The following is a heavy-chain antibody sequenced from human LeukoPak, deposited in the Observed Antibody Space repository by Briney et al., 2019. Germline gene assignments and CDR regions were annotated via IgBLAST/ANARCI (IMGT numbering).Heavy chain of an antibody. CDR3: ARVPRSDIWR. CDR2: IYYSGTT. Sequence: SETLSLTCTVSGDSIVRTNLYWGWIRQPPGKGLEWIGSIYYSGTTNYNPSLKSRVTISVDTSKKQFSLKLRSVTAADTAVYYCARVPRSDIWRWDQGMLTTVTS. J-gene: IGHJ4*02. CDR1: GDSIVRTNLY. D-gene: IGHD3-3*01. V-gene: IGHV4-39*01.